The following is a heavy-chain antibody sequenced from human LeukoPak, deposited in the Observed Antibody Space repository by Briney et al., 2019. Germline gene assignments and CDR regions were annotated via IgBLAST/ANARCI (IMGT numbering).Heavy chain of an antibody. Sequence: PSETLSLTCTVSGGSISSGSYYWSWIRQPAGKGLEWIGRIYTSGSTNYNPSLKSRVTISVDTSKNQFSLKLSSVTAADTAVYYCARHLPTSIAVAESWFDPWGQGTLVTVSS. CDR1: GGSISSGSYY. CDR2: IYTSGST. D-gene: IGHD6-19*01. J-gene: IGHJ5*02. V-gene: IGHV4-61*02. CDR3: ARHLPTSIAVAESWFDP.